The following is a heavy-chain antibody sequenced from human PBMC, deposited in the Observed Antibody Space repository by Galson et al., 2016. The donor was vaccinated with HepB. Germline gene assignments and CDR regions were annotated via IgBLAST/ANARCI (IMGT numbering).Heavy chain of an antibody. CDR1: GFTFGAYS. CDR3: VKVVTRDIEWLLIDRQPTNGMDV. CDR2: ISSDGDRT. D-gene: IGHD3-3*01. V-gene: IGHV3-64D*06. J-gene: IGHJ6*02. Sequence: SLRLSCAASGFTFGAYSIYWVRQAPGKGLEYVSGISSDGDRTYYADSVKGRFTISRDNSKNTLDLQLSGLRAEDTATYYCVKVVTRDIEWLLIDRQPTNGMDVWGHGTTVIVSS.